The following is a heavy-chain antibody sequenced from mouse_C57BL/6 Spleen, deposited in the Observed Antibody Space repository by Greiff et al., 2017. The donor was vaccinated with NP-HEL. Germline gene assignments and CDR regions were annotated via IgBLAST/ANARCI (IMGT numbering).Heavy chain of an antibody. Sequence: EVMLVESGGGLVKPGGSLKLSCVASGFTFSDYGMHWVRQAPEKGLEWVAYISSGSSTIYYADTVKGRFTISRDNAKNTLFLQMTSLRSEDTAMYYCARGVQLRLLDYFDYWGQGTTLTVSS. D-gene: IGHD3-2*02. CDR1: GFTFSDYG. CDR3: ARGVQLRLLDYFDY. J-gene: IGHJ2*01. V-gene: IGHV5-17*01. CDR2: ISSGSSTI.